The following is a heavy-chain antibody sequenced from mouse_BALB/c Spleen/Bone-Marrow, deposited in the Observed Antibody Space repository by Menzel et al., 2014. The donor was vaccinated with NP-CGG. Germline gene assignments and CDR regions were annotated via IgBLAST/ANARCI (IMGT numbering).Heavy chain of an antibody. CDR3: TRSTMITCFDY. CDR1: GYTFTSYY. Sequence: VQLQQSGAELVKPGASVKLSCKASGYTFTSYYMYWVKQRPGQGLEWIGEINPSNGGTNFNEKFKSKATLTVDKSSSTAYMQLSSLTSEDSAVYYCTRSTMITCFDYWGQGPTLTGSS. CDR2: INPSNGGT. J-gene: IGHJ2*01. V-gene: IGHV1S81*02. D-gene: IGHD2-4*01.